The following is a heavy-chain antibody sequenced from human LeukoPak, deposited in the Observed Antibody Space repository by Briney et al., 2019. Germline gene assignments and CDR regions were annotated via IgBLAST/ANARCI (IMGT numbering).Heavy chain of an antibody. J-gene: IGHJ5*02. CDR1: GGSISSYF. V-gene: IGHV4-59*01. D-gene: IGHD4-17*01. Sequence: SETLSLTCTVSGGSISSYFCTWIRQPPGKGLEWIGYISDSGSTNYNPSLKRRLTISLDTSKNQFSLKPISLTAADTAAYYCARVEYGDYGWFDPWGQGTLVSVSS. CDR3: ARVEYGDYGWFDP. CDR2: ISDSGST.